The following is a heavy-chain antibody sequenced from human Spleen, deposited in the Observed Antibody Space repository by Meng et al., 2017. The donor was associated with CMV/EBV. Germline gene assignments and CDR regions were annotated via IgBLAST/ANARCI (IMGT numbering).Heavy chain of an antibody. J-gene: IGHJ6*02. V-gene: IGHV4-34*01. CDR1: GGAFSDYS. Sequence: SGTLTLTCAAYGGAFSDYSWSCIRQPPGKGLEWIGEMNRSGSTNYNPSLKSLVTISVDTSMNQFSLKLSSVTAADTAVYYCARIVPVRYYYYGMDVWGQGTTVTVSS. CDR2: MNRSGST. CDR3: ARIVPVRYYYYGMDV. D-gene: IGHD2-2*01.